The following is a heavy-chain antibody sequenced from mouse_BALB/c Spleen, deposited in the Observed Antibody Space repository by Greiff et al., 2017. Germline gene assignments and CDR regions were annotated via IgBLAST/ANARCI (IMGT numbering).Heavy chain of an antibody. Sequence: LQQPGSELVRPGASVKLSCKASGYTFTSYWMHWVKQRPGQGLEWIGNIYPGSGSTNYDEKFKSKATLTVDTSSSTAYMQLSSLTSEDSAVYYCTRLEYGNSYYAMDYWGQGTSVTVSS. D-gene: IGHD2-10*02. J-gene: IGHJ4*01. V-gene: IGHV1S22*01. CDR2: IYPGSGST. CDR3: TRLEYGNSYYAMDY. CDR1: GYTFTSYW.